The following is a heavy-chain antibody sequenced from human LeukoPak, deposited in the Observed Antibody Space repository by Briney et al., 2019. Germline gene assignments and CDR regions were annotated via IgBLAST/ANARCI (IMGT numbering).Heavy chain of an antibody. CDR3: ARDFSSGSYYGDYFFDY. V-gene: IGHV3-21*01. CDR2: ISSTSSYI. D-gene: IGHD1-26*01. CDR1: GFTFSSYS. J-gene: IGHJ4*02. Sequence: GGSLRLSCAASGFTFSSYSMNWVRQAPGKGLEWVSSISSTSSYIYYADSVRGRFTISRDNAKNSLYLQMNSLRAEDTAVYYCARDFSSGSYYGDYFFDYWGQGTLVTVPS.